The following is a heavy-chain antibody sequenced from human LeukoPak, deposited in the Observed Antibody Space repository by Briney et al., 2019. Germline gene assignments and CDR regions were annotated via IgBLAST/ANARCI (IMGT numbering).Heavy chain of an antibody. Sequence: GASVKVSCKASGGTFSSHTINWVRQAPGKGLEWMGGFDPEDGETIYAQKFQGRVTMTEDTSTDTAYMELSSLRSEDTAVYYCATSVVPAAVDPYYYYYGMDVWGQGTTVTVSS. J-gene: IGHJ6*02. CDR1: GGTFSSHT. CDR2: FDPEDGET. CDR3: ATSVVPAAVDPYYYYYGMDV. V-gene: IGHV1-24*01. D-gene: IGHD2-2*01.